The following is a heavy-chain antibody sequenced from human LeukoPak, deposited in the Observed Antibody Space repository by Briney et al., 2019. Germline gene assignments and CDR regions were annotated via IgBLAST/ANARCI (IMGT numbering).Heavy chain of an antibody. CDR1: GFTFDDYG. CDR2: INWNGGST. J-gene: IGHJ4*02. D-gene: IGHD3-22*01. CDR3: ARETARYYYDSSGYPDY. Sequence: GGSLRLSCAASGFTFDDYGMSWVRQAPGKGLEWVSGINWNGGSTGYADSVEGRFTISRDNAKNSLYLQMNSLRAEDTALYYCARETARYYYDSSGYPDYWGQGTLVTVSS. V-gene: IGHV3-20*04.